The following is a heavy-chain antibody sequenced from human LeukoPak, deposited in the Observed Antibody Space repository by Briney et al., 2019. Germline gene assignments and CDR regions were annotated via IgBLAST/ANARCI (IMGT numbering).Heavy chain of an antibody. CDR1: GGTFSSYA. V-gene: IGHV1-69*13. CDR3: ARSDYDFWSGHFDP. Sequence: SVKVSCKASGGTFSSYAISWVRQAPGQGLEWMRGIIPIFGTANYAQKFQGRVTITADESTSTAYIELSSLRSEDTAVYYCARSDYDFWSGHFDPWGQGTLVTVSS. CDR2: IIPIFGTA. D-gene: IGHD3-3*01. J-gene: IGHJ5*02.